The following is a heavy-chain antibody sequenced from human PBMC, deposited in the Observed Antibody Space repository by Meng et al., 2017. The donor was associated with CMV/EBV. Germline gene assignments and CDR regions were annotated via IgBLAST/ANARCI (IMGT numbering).Heavy chain of an antibody. CDR1: GSTFSSYA. Sequence: GGSLRPSCVASGSTFSSYAMSWVRQAPGKGLEWVSAISGSGGSTYCADSVRGRFTISRDNSKNTLYLQMNSLRAEDTAVYYCAKGDIVVVPAAKGFDYWGQGTLVTVSS. CDR3: AKGDIVVVPAAKGFDY. V-gene: IGHV3-23*01. J-gene: IGHJ4*02. CDR2: ISGSGGST. D-gene: IGHD2-2*01.